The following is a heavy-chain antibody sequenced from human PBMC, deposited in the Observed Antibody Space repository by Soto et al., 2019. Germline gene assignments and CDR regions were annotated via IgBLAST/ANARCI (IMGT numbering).Heavy chain of an antibody. CDR1: GGSFSGYY. CDR3: ARGVGLRYYYGSGPMNWFDP. D-gene: IGHD3-10*01. V-gene: IGHV4-34*01. Sequence: SETLSLTCAVYGGSFSGYYWSWIRQPPGKGLEWIGEINHSGSTNYNPSLKSRVTISVDTSKNQFSLKLSSVTAADTAVYYCARGVGLRYYYGSGPMNWFDPWGQGTLVTVSS. J-gene: IGHJ5*02. CDR2: INHSGST.